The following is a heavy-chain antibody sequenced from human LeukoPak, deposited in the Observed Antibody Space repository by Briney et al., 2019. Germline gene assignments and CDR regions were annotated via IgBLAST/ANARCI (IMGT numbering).Heavy chain of an antibody. Sequence: SETLSLTCTVSGGSLSSSSYYWGWIRQPPGKGLEWIGSIYYSGSTYYNPSLKSRVTISVDTSKNQFSLKLSSVTAADTAVYYCARDRRQWELLYFDYWGQGTLVTVSS. V-gene: IGHV4-39*07. CDR2: IYYSGST. CDR1: GGSLSSSSYY. J-gene: IGHJ4*02. CDR3: ARDRRQWELLYFDY. D-gene: IGHD1-26*01.